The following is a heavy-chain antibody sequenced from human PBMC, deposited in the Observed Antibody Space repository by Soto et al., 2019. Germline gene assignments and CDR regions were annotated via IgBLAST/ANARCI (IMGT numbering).Heavy chain of an antibody. J-gene: IGHJ6*02. V-gene: IGHV4-61*01. CDR2: IHVSGST. CDR3: ARDGHGMDV. CDR1: GGSVSSGSYQ. Sequence: LSLTCTVSGGSVSSGSYQWTWIRQPPGKGLEWIGYIHVSGSTNDNPSLKGRVTMSIDTSKNQFSLKLSSVTAADTAVYYCARDGHGMDVWGQGTKVTVSS.